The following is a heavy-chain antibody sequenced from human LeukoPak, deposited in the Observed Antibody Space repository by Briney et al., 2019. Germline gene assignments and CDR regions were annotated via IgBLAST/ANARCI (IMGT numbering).Heavy chain of an antibody. CDR2: IYYSGST. J-gene: IGHJ3*02. Sequence: SETLSLTCTVSGGSISSYYWSWIRQPPGKGLEWIGYIYYSGSTNYNPSLKSRVTISVDTSKNQFSLKLSSVTAADTAVYYCARADVLRYFDWLPNDAFDIWGQGTMVTVSS. D-gene: IGHD3-9*01. V-gene: IGHV4-59*01. CDR3: ARADVLRYFDWLPNDAFDI. CDR1: GGSISSYY.